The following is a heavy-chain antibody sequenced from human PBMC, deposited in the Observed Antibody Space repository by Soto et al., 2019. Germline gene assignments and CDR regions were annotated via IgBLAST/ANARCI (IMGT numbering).Heavy chain of an antibody. CDR3: ARQARGHSFDI. V-gene: IGHV1-2*02. Sequence: GASVKVSCKTSGYTFTGYFIHWVRQAPGQGLEWMGWINSNSGGTNYAQKFQGRVSMTRDTSVSTVYVDLSRLRSNDTAVYHCARQARGHSFDIWGQGTMVTVS. CDR1: GYTFTGYF. J-gene: IGHJ3*02. CDR2: INSNSGGT.